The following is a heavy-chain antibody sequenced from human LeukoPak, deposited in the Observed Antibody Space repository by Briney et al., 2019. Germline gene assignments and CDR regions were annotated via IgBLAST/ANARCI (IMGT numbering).Heavy chain of an antibody. CDR1: GYTFTNYA. Sequence: ASVKVSCKASGYTFTNYAMNWVRQAPGQGLEWMGWINTNTGNPTYAQGFTGRFVFSLDTSVSTAYLQISSLKAEDTAVYYCARAPLAAGYSSGWYTPNDAFDIWGQGTMVTVSS. D-gene: IGHD6-19*01. CDR2: INTNTGNP. V-gene: IGHV7-4-1*02. CDR3: ARAPLAAGYSSGWYTPNDAFDI. J-gene: IGHJ3*02.